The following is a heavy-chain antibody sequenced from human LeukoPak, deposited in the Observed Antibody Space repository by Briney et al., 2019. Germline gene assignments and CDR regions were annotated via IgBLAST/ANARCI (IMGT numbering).Heavy chain of an antibody. J-gene: IGHJ4*02. V-gene: IGHV3-30-3*01. CDR1: GFTFSSYA. Sequence: GGSLRLSCAASGFTFSSYAMHWVRQAPGKGQEWVAVISYDGSNKYYADSVKGRFTISRDNSKNTLYLQMNSLRAEDTAVYYCARDDSGSYFDYWGQGTLVTVSS. CDR2: ISYDGSNK. D-gene: IGHD1-26*01. CDR3: ARDDSGSYFDY.